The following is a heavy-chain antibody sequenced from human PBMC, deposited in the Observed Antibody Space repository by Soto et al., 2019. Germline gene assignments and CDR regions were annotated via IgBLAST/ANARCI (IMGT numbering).Heavy chain of an antibody. CDR1: GGSISSGDYY. CDR3: ARVRIQLWLRLGY. V-gene: IGHV4-30-4*01. D-gene: IGHD5-18*01. Sequence: EQLQESGPGLVKPSQTLSLTCTVSGGSISSGDYYWSWIRQPPGKGLEWIGYIYYSGSTYYNPSLKSRVTISVDTSKNQFSLKLSAVTAADTAVYYCARVRIQLWLRLGYWGHGTLVTVSS. J-gene: IGHJ1*01. CDR2: IYYSGST.